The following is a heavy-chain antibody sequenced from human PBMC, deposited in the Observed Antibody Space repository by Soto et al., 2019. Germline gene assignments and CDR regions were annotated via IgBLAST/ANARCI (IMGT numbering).Heavy chain of an antibody. CDR3: ARESEDLTSNFDY. CDR2: IKQDGSEK. V-gene: IGHV3-7*01. Sequence: GGSLRLSCAASGFTFSSYWMSWVRQAPGKGLEWVANIKQDGSEKYYVDSVKGRFTISRDNAKNSLYLEMNSLRAEDTAVYYCARESEDLTSNFDYWGQGTLVTVSS. J-gene: IGHJ4*02. CDR1: GFTFSSYW.